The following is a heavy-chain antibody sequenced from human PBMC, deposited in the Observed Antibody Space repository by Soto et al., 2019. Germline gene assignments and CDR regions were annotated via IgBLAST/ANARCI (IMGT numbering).Heavy chain of an antibody. CDR3: ARGRTHKPIMITFGGVIEGNNWFDP. V-gene: IGHV4-30-4*01. J-gene: IGHJ5*02. Sequence: SETLSLTCTVSGGSISSGDYYWSWIRQPPGKGLEWIGYIYYSGSTYYNPSLKSRVTISVDTSKNQFSLKLSSVTAADTAVYYCARGRTHKPIMITFGGVIEGNNWFDPWGQGTLVTVSS. CDR1: GGSISSGDYY. D-gene: IGHD3-16*02. CDR2: IYYSGST.